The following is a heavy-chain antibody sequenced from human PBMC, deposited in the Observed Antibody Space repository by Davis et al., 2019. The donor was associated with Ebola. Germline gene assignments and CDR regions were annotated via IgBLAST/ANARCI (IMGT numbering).Heavy chain of an antibody. V-gene: IGHV2-70*04. J-gene: IGHJ4*02. D-gene: IGHD6-19*01. CDR1: GFSLRTRGMR. CDR2: IDWDDDK. Sequence: SGPTLVKPTQTLTLTCTFSGFSLRTRGMRVSWIRQPPGKALEWLARIDWDDDKFYSTSLKTRLTISKDTSKNQVVLTMTNMDPVDTATYYCARDSSGIFDYWGQGTLVTVSS. CDR3: ARDSSGIFDY.